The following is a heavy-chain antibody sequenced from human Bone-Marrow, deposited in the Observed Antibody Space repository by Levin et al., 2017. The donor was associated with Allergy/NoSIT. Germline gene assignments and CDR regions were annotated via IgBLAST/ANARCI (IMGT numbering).Heavy chain of an antibody. CDR3: ARRQFYGSGRYGFDI. Sequence: LSLTCAASGLTVSSTYMNWVRQAPGQGLEWVSVIYRGGNTFYADSVKGRFTVSGDSSKNTLHLQMNNLRADDTAIYYCARRQFYGSGRYGFDIWGQGTMVTVSS. CDR1: GLTVSSTY. J-gene: IGHJ3*02. D-gene: IGHD3-10*01. V-gene: IGHV3-53*01. CDR2: IYRGGNT.